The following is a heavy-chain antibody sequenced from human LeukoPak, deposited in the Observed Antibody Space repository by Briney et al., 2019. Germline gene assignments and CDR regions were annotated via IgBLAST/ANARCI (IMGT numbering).Heavy chain of an antibody. CDR2: IIPIFGTA. D-gene: IGHD3-3*01. CDR3: AKGRVSWSGSYYWYYGMDV. CDR1: GGTFSSYA. J-gene: IGHJ6*02. Sequence: GASVKVSCKASGGTFSSYAISWVRQAPGQGLEWMGGIIPIFGTANYAQKFQGRVTVIADESTSTAHMELSSLRSEDTAVYYCAKGRVSWSGSYYWYYGMDVWGQGTTVTVSS. V-gene: IGHV1-69*13.